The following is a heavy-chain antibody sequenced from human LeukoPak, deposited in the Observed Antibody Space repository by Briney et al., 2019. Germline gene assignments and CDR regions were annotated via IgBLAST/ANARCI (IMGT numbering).Heavy chain of an antibody. CDR1: GYSFSSYW. J-gene: IGHJ4*02. CDR2: IYPGDSDA. D-gene: IGHD6-19*01. V-gene: IGHV5-51*01. CDR3: ARRASGWYFDY. Sequence: GESLKISCQGSGYSFSSYWIGWVRQMPGKGLEWMGIIYPGDSDARYSPSFQGQVTISADKSISTAYLQWSSLKASDAAMYYCARRASGWYFDYWGQGTLVTVSS.